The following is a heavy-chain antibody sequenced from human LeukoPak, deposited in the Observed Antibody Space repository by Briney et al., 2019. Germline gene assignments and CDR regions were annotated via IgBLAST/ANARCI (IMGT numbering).Heavy chain of an antibody. CDR2: IIPIFGTA. V-gene: IGHV1-69*13. Sequence: ASVKVSCKASGGTFSSYAISWVRQAPGQGLEWMGGIIPIFGTANYAQKFQGRVTITADESTSTAYMELSSLRSEDTAVYYCARTLFEYSSSSGLDYWGQGTLVTVSS. D-gene: IGHD6-6*01. CDR3: ARTLFEYSSSSGLDY. CDR1: GGTFSSYA. J-gene: IGHJ4*02.